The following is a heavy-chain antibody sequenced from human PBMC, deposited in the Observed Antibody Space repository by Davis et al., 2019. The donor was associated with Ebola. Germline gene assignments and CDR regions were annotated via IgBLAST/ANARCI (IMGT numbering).Heavy chain of an antibody. V-gene: IGHV1-18*04. J-gene: IGHJ5*02. CDR2: INPNSGGT. CDR3: ARDNGSGWYIWFDP. Sequence: ASVKVSCKASGYTFTSYGISWVRQAPGQGLEWMGRINPNSGGTNYAQKFQGRVTITRDTSASTAYMELSSLRSEDTAVYYCARDNGSGWYIWFDPWGQGTLVTVSS. D-gene: IGHD6-19*01. CDR1: GYTFTSYG.